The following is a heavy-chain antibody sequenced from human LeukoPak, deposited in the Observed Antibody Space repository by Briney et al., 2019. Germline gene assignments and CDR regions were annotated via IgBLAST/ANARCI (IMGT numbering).Heavy chain of an antibody. Sequence: GGSLRLSCAASGFTFSSYGMHWVRQAPGRGLEWLSLISYDGTNKYYADSVKGRFTISRDNSKNTLYLQMNSLRAEDTAVYYCAKGRWARNWFDPWGQGTLVTVSS. J-gene: IGHJ5*02. CDR1: GFTFSSYG. D-gene: IGHD4-23*01. CDR3: AKGRWARNWFDP. V-gene: IGHV3-30*18. CDR2: ISYDGTNK.